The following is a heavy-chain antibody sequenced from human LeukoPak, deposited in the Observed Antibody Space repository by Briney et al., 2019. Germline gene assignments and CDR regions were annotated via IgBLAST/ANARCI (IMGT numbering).Heavy chain of an antibody. Sequence: GGSLRLSCTASGFTFSNYTMAWVRQAPGKGLEWVSSISSTSNHINYVDSVRGRITVSRDNADFSLFLHMDSLRTEDSGIYYCARPSEVARSPYDCAYLDVWGKGTTVTVSS. CDR2: ISSTSNHI. V-gene: IGHV3-21*01. CDR3: ARPSEVARSPYDCAYLDV. J-gene: IGHJ6*03. CDR1: GFTFSNYT. D-gene: IGHD2-21*02.